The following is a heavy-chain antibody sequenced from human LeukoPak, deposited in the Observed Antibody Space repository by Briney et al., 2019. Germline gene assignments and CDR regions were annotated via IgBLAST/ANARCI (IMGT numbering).Heavy chain of an antibody. CDR2: INSDGSTT. CDR3: ATGYYGGRLDY. D-gene: IGHD4-23*01. CDR1: GFTFSSYW. Sequence: PGRSLRLSCAASGFTFSSYWIHWVRQAPGKGLVWVSRINSDGSTTNYADSVKGRFTISRDNAKNTLYLQMNSLRAEDTAVYYCATGYYGGRLDYWGQGTLVTVSS. V-gene: IGHV3-74*01. J-gene: IGHJ4*02.